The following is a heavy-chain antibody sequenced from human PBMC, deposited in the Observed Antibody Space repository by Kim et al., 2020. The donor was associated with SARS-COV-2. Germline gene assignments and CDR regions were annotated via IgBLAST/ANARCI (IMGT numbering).Heavy chain of an antibody. CDR2: VNHSGGT. CDR3: ARRPAGAGVDF. V-gene: IGHV4-34*01. J-gene: IGHJ4*02. Sequence: SETLSLTCAVYGGSFSGNYWNWFRQPPGKGLEWIGEVNHSGGTYYNPSLKGRLTILVDTSKNQFSLKLSSMTAADTAIYYCARRPAGAGVDFWSQGTLATVSS. D-gene: IGHD3-10*01. CDR1: GGSFSGNY.